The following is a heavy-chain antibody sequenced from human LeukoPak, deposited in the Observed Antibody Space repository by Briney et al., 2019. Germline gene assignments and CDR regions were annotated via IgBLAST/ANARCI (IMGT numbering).Heavy chain of an antibody. CDR1: GASTTGGYH. V-gene: IGHV4-61*08. J-gene: IGHJ4*02. Sequence: KASETLSLTCAVSGASTTGGYHWTWIRQPPGKGLEWIGYLGNPNYNPSLKSRVTISGDRSKNQFSLKLNSVTTADTAVYYCATYRGGGGGVGYWGQGTLVTVSS. D-gene: IGHD6-19*01. CDR2: LGNP. CDR3: ATYRGGGGGVGY.